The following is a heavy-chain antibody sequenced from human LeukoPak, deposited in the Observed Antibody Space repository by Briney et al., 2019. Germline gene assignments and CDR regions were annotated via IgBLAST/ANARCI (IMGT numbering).Heavy chain of an antibody. Sequence: PGGSLRLSCAASGLTFSTYSMTWVRQAPGKGLEWVAFISHDRSNNCHADSVKGRFTISRDNSKNTLYLQMNSLTDEDTAVYYCARDLSGSYMSDYWGQGTLVTVSS. CDR3: ARDLSGSYMSDY. CDR1: GLTFSTYS. D-gene: IGHD3-10*01. J-gene: IGHJ4*02. CDR2: ISHDRSNN. V-gene: IGHV3-30*03.